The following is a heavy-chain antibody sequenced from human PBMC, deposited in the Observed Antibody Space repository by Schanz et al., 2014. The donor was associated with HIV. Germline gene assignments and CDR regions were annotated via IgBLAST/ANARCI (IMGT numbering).Heavy chain of an antibody. CDR1: GFTFSSSG. CDR3: AKAYCSSTICPPPYYYGMDV. V-gene: IGHV3-33*03. J-gene: IGHJ6*02. CDR2: LRYDGSNK. D-gene: IGHD2-2*01. Sequence: QVQLVESGGGVVQPGRSLRLSCAASGFTFSSSGMYWVRQAPGKGLEWVAVLRYDGSNKYYADSVKGRFTISRDDSKNTLYLQMNSLRVEDTAVYYCAKAYCSSTICPPPYYYGMDVWGQGTTVIVSS.